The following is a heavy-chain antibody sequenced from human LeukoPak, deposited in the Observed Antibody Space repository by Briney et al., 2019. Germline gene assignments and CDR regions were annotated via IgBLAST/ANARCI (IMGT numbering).Heavy chain of an antibody. D-gene: IGHD6-6*01. V-gene: IGHV4-59*12. CDR2: IYYSGGT. J-gene: IGHJ4*02. CDR1: GGSINNYY. Sequence: SETLSLTCTVSGGSINNYYWNWIRQPPGKGLEWIGYIYYSGGTSYNPSLKSRLTISVDTSKNQFSLQLNSVTPEDTAVYYCARTSEYSSSSGSMGSDYWGQGTLVTVSS. CDR3: ARTSEYSSSSGSMGSDY.